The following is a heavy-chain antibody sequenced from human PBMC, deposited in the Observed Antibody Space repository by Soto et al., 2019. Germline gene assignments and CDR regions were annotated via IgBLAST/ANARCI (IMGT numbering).Heavy chain of an antibody. CDR1: RGLVSNDH. D-gene: IGHD1-1*01. CDR2: IYKNGDI. V-gene: IGHV4-4*07. Sequence: PSETLSLTCTVSRGLVSNDHWSWIRQPAGKGLEWIGRIYKNGDIDHNPSLKSRVTMSVDTSKNQVSLKLSSVTAADTAVYYCARDARYAEKCFDPWGTGTQVTVSS. J-gene: IGHJ5*02. CDR3: ARDARYAEKCFDP.